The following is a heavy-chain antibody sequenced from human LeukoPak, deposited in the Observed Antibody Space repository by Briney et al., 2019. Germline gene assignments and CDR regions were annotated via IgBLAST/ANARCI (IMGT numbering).Heavy chain of an antibody. V-gene: IGHV3-30*02. J-gene: IGHJ4*02. CDR1: EFTFSSYG. CDR2: IHYDGSNT. CDR3: AKDWEAYCGGGCYSAFDY. D-gene: IGHD2-21*01. Sequence: PGGSLRLSCAASEFTFSSYGMHWVRQAPGKGLEWVAFIHYDGSNTYYADSVKGRFTISRDNSKDMVYLQMNSLRAEDTAVYYCAKDWEAYCGGGCYSAFDYWGQGTLVTVSS.